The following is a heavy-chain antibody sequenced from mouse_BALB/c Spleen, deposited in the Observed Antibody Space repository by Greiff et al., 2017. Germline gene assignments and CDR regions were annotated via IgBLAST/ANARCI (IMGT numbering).Heavy chain of an antibody. Sequence: EVQVVESGGGLVQPGGSRKLSCAASGFTFSSFGMHWVRQAPEKGLEWVAYISSGSSTIYYADTVKGRFTISRDNPKNTLFLQMTSLRSEDTAMYYCARSNDYDALVAYWGQGTLVTVSA. D-gene: IGHD2-4*01. J-gene: IGHJ3*01. CDR2: ISSGSSTI. CDR3: ARSNDYDALVAY. V-gene: IGHV5-17*02. CDR1: GFTFSSFG.